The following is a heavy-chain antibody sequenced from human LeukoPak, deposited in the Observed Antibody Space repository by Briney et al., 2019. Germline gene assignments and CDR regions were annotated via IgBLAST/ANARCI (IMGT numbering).Heavy chain of an antibody. J-gene: IGHJ4*02. Sequence: GESLKISCKCSGYSFPAYWIAWVRQMPGKGMEWMGIIYPDESNIRYSPSFQGQVTISADTSISTAYLQWSTLKASDTAMYYCARPPSRGYSSSFEYWGQGTLVTVSS. CDR3: ARPPSRGYSSSFEY. D-gene: IGHD2-2*03. CDR2: IYPDESNI. V-gene: IGHV5-51*01. CDR1: GYSFPAYW.